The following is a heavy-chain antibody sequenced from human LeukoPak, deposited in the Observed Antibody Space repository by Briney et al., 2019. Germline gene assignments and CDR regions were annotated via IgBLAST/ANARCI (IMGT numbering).Heavy chain of an antibody. CDR2: IYYSGST. J-gene: IGHJ4*02. D-gene: IGHD2-2*01. Sequence: PSQTLSLTCTVSGGSISSGDYYWSWIRQPPGKGLEWIGYIYYSGSTYYNPSLKSRVTISVDTSKNQFSLKLSSVTAADTAVYYCATRYCSSTSCWYYFDYWGQGTLVTVSS. CDR3: ATRYCSSTSCWYYFDY. CDR1: GGSISSGDYY. V-gene: IGHV4-30-4*01.